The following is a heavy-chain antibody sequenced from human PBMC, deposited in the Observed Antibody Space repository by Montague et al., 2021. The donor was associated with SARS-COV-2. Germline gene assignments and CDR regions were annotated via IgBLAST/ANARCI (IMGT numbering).Heavy chain of an antibody. V-gene: IGHV4-39*01. D-gene: IGHD3-9*01. CDR1: GGSISSSSYY. CDR3: ASEEVHYDILTGYLPAFFGMDV. CDR2: IYYSGST. Sequence: SETLSLTCTVSGGSISSSSYYWGWIRQPPGKGLEWIGSIYYSGSTYYNPSLKSRVTISVDTSKNQFSLKLSSVTAADTAAYYCASEEVHYDILTGYLPAFFGMDVWGQGTTVTVSS. J-gene: IGHJ6*02.